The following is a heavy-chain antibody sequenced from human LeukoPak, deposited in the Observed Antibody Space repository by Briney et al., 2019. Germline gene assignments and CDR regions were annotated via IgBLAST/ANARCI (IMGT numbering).Heavy chain of an antibody. J-gene: IGHJ4*02. Sequence: GGSLRLSCAASGFTFSSYSMNWVRQAPGKGLEWVSFIYSGGNTHYSDSVKGRFTISRDNSKNTLYLQMNSLRADDTAVYYCARRAGEYSHPYDYWGQGTLVTVSS. CDR1: GFTFSSYS. D-gene: IGHD4-17*01. CDR3: ARRAGEYSHPYDY. V-gene: IGHV3-53*01. CDR2: IYSGGNT.